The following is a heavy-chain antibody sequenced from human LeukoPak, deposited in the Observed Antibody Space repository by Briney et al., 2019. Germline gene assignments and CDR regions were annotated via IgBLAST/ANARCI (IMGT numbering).Heavy chain of an antibody. D-gene: IGHD3-10*01. CDR3: ARRGYYGYFDS. CDR1: GYTFTSHY. J-gene: IGHJ4*02. CDR2: INPSGGST. Sequence: ASVKVSCKAAGYTFTSHYMHWVRQAPGQGLEWMGIINPSGGSTNYAQNFQGRLTMTRDTSTSTVYMELSSLRSEDTAMYFCARRGYYGYFDSWGQGTLVTVSS. V-gene: IGHV1-46*01.